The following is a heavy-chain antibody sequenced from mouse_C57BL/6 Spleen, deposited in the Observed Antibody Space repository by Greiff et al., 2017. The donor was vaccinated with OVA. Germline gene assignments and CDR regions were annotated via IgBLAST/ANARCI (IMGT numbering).Heavy chain of an antibody. V-gene: IGHV14-2*01. J-gene: IGHJ1*03. CDR3: ARGTVVAPWYFDV. D-gene: IGHD1-1*01. CDR1: GFNIKDYY. CDR2: IDPEDGET. Sequence: VQLQQSGAELVKPGASVKLSCTASGFNIKDYYMHWVKQRTEQGLEWIGRIDPEDGETNYAPKFQGKATITADTSSNTAYLQLSSLTSEDTAVYYCARGTVVAPWYFDVWGTGTTVTVSS.